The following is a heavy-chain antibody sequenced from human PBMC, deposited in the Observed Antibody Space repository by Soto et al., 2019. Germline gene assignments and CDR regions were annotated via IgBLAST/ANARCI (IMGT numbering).Heavy chain of an antibody. CDR3: ARGRYGDY. CDR2: ISAHNGNT. D-gene: IGHD1-1*01. Sequence: QVHLVQSGAEVKKPGASVKVSCKGSGYDFTTYGITWVRQAPGQGLEWMAWISAHNGNTDYAQKLQGRVTVTRDTSTSTAYMEVRSLTSDDTAMYYCARGRYGDYWGQGALVTVSS. V-gene: IGHV1-18*01. J-gene: IGHJ4*02. CDR1: GYDFTTYG.